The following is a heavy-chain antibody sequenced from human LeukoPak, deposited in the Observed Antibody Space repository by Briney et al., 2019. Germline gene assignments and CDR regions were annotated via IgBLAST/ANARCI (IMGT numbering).Heavy chain of an antibody. J-gene: IGHJ4*02. Sequence: SETLSLTCTVSGGSISSYYWSWIRQPPGKGLEWIGYIYYSGSTNYNPSLKRRVTISVDTSKNQFSLKLSSVTAADTAVYYCAKGYSGYYFDYWGQGTLVTVSP. CDR2: IYYSGST. CDR1: GGSISSYY. CDR3: AKGYSGYYFDY. V-gene: IGHV4-59*08. D-gene: IGHD5-12*01.